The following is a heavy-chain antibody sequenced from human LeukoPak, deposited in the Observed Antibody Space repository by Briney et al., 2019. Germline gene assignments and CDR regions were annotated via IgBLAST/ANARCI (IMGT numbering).Heavy chain of an antibody. CDR1: GFTFSSYW. D-gene: IGHD2-21*01. CDR2: MNSDGSST. CDR3: ARGVIYFDY. J-gene: IGHJ4*02. V-gene: IGHV3-74*01. Sequence: PGGSLRLSCAASGFTFSSYWMHWVRQAPGKGLVWVSRMNSDGSSTDYADSVKGRFTISSDNAKNTLFLQMNSLRAEDTAVYYCARGVIYFDYWGQGTLVTVSS.